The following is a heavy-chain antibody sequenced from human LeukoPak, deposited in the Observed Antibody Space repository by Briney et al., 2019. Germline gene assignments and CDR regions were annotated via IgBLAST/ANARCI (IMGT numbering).Heavy chain of an antibody. CDR3: ARGKTSQNIVTRKTYNWFDP. CDR1: GFTFSSYW. J-gene: IGHJ5*02. CDR2: ISSSSEYI. V-gene: IGHV3-21*01. Sequence: GGSLRLSCAASGFTFSSYWMNWVRQAPGKGLGWVSSISSSSEYIYYADSVKGRFTISRDNAKNSLYLQMKSLRAEDTAVYYCARGKTSQNIVTRKTYNWFDPWGQGTLVTVSS. D-gene: IGHD2/OR15-2a*01.